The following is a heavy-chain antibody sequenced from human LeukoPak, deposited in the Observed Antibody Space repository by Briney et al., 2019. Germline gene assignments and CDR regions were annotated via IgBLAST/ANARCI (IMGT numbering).Heavy chain of an antibody. CDR2: IYTSGST. CDR1: GGSNSSYY. D-gene: IGHD2-2*01. J-gene: IGHJ5*02. V-gene: IGHV4-4*07. CDR3: ARDYQPGGPYNWFDP. Sequence: SETLSLTCTVSGGSNSSYYWSWIRQPAGKGLKWIGRIYTSGSTNYNPSLKSRVTMSVDTSKNQFSLKLSSVTAADTAVYYCARDYQPGGPYNWFDPWGQGTLVTVSS.